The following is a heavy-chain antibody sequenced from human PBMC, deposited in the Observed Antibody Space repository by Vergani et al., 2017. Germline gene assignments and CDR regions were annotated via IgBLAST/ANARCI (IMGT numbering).Heavy chain of an antibody. CDR2: ISAYNGNT. Sequence: VQLVQSGAEVKKPGASVKVSCKASGYTFSTYGISWVRQAPGQGLEWMGWISAYNGNTTYPEKFQGRLTMTTDTSTRTAYMELRSLRSDDTSVYYCARGSRAAGYSGPDSWGQGTRVTVSS. V-gene: IGHV1-18*01. CDR3: ARGSRAAGYSGPDS. CDR1: GYTFSTYG. D-gene: IGHD6-13*01. J-gene: IGHJ4*02.